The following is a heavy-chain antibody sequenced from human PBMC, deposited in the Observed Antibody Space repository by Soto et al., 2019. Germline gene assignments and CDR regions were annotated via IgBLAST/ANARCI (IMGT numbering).Heavy chain of an antibody. J-gene: IGHJ4*02. D-gene: IGHD3-22*01. CDR2: MNPNSVNT. V-gene: IGHV1-8*01. Sequence: QVQLVQSGAEVKKPGASVKVSCKASGYTFTSYDINWVRQATGQGREWMGWMNPNSVNTGYAKKFQGRVTMTRSTSISTAYMELSSLRSEDTAVYYCARGGYYYDSSAYYRPFDYWGQGTLVTVSS. CDR3: ARGGYYYDSSAYYRPFDY. CDR1: GYTFTSYD.